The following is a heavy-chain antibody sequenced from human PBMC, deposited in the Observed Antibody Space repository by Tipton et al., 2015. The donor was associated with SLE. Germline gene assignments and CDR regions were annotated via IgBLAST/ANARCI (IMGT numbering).Heavy chain of an antibody. Sequence: TLSLTCTVSGGSISSSSYYWGWIRQPPGKGLEWIGSIYYSGGTYCNPSLKSRVTISVDTSKNHFSLKVSSVTAADTAVYYCARHPVYYDSRSGAFDIWGQGTMVTVSS. D-gene: IGHD3-22*01. CDR2: IYYSGGT. CDR1: GGSISSSSYY. V-gene: IGHV4-39*01. CDR3: ARHPVYYDSRSGAFDI. J-gene: IGHJ3*02.